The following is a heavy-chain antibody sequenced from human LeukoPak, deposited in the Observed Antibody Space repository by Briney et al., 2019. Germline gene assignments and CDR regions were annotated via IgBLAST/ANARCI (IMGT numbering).Heavy chain of an antibody. Sequence: GESLKISCKGSGYSFTNYWIGWVRRIPGKGLEWMGIIYPGDSDTRYSPSFQGQVSISADNSISTAYLQWSSLKASDTAMYYCARQAGVGYTTGLYYFDYWGQGTLVTVSS. D-gene: IGHD6-19*01. CDR2: IYPGDSDT. V-gene: IGHV5-51*01. J-gene: IGHJ4*02. CDR3: ARQAGVGYTTGLYYFDY. CDR1: GYSFTNYW.